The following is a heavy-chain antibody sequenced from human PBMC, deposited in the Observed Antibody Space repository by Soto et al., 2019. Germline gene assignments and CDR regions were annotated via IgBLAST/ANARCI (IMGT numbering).Heavy chain of an antibody. V-gene: IGHV3-74*01. J-gene: IGHJ5*02. CDR2: INNDGSIT. CDR3: AGEDPLERLT. Sequence: EVQLVESGGGLVQPGGSLRLSCAASGFTFRGYWMHWVRQPPGKGLVWVSRINNDGSITNYADSVKGRFTISRDNAKNPLYLQVNSLRAHDTAVYYRAGEDPLERLTWGQGTLVTVSS. D-gene: IGHD1-1*01. CDR1: GFTFRGYW.